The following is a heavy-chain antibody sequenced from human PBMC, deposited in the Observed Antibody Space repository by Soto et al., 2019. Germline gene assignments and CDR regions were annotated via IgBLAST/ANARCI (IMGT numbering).Heavy chain of an antibody. Sequence: ASVKVSCKASGYTFTSYAMHWVRQAPGQGLEWMGWINPNSGGTNYAQKFQGWVTMTRDTSVSTAYMELSRLRSDDTAVYYCARGSVAAAGTYYYYGMDVWGQGTTVTVSS. CDR2: INPNSGGT. D-gene: IGHD6-13*01. J-gene: IGHJ6*02. CDR3: ARGSVAAAGTYYYYGMDV. CDR1: GYTFTSYA. V-gene: IGHV1-2*04.